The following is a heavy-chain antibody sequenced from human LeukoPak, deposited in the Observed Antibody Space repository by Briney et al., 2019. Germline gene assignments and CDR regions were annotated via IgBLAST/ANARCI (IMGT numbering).Heavy chain of an antibody. CDR3: AREVEDTYYFDY. D-gene: IGHD5-18*01. CDR2: IRSDGSNK. J-gene: IGHJ4*02. CDR1: GFTFSDSP. V-gene: IGHV3-30*02. Sequence: GGSLRLSCAASGFTFSDSPMHWVRQAPGKGLEWVTFIRSDGSNKYYADSVKGRFTISRDNAKNSLYLQMNSLRAEDTALYYCAREVEDTYYFDYWGQGTLVTVSS.